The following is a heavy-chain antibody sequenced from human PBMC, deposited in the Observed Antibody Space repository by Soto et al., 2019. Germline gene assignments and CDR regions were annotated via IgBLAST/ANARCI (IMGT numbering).Heavy chain of an antibody. CDR3: TREAGYCSRTSCYRRAFDS. J-gene: IGHJ3*02. CDR1: GFTFSCHW. Sequence: EVQLVESGGDLVQPGGSLRLSCAASGFTFSCHWMHWVRRVPGKGLVWVSHINTDGGITGYADSVKGRFTISRDNAKNTLYLQMNGLRVEDTSVYYCTREAGYCSRTSCYRRAFDSWGQGTMVTVSS. CDR2: INTDGGIT. D-gene: IGHD2-2*01. V-gene: IGHV3-74*01.